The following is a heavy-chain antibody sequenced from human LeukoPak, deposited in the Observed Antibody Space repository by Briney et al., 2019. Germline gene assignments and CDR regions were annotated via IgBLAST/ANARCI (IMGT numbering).Heavy chain of an antibody. D-gene: IGHD2-2*01. CDR1: GFSLRTSGVG. J-gene: IGHJ4*02. CDR2: IYWDDDK. V-gene: IGHV2-5*02. Sequence: SGPTLVKPTQTLTLTCTFSGFSLRTSGVGVGWIRQPPGKALEWLALIYWDDDKRYSPSLKTRLTITADTSKNQVVLTMTNMDAVDTATYYCAHSGGYCSSSTCYDHFDSWGQGTLVTVCS. CDR3: AHSGGYCSSSTCYDHFDS.